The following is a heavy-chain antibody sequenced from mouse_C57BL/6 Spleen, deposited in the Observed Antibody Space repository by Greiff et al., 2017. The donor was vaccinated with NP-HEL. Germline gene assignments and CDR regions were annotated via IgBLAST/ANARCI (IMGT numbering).Heavy chain of an antibody. CDR2: ISYDGSN. CDR1: GYSITSGYY. Sequence: ESGPGLVKPSQSLSLTCSVTGYSITSGYYWNWIRQFPGNKLEWMGYISYDGSNNYNPSLKNRISITRDTSKNQFFLKLNSVTTEDTATYYCARVTGTFAWFAYWGQGTLVTVSA. CDR3: ARVTGTFAWFAY. V-gene: IGHV3-6*01. J-gene: IGHJ3*01. D-gene: IGHD4-1*01.